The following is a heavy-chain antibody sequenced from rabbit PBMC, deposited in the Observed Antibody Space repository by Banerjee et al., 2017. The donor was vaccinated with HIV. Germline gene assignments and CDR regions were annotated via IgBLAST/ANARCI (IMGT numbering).Heavy chain of an antibody. J-gene: IGHJ3*01. Sequence: QEQLVESGGGLVQPGGSLKLSCKASGFDFSSYGVSWVRQAPGKGLEWIGYIDPVFGSTYYASWVNGRFTISSHNAQNTLYLQLNSLTAADTATYFCVRDLANAGGDYVTRLDLWGPGTLVTVS. CDR2: IDPVFGST. D-gene: IGHD2-1*01. V-gene: IGHV1S47*01. CDR3: VRDLANAGGDYVTRLDL. CDR1: GFDFSSYG.